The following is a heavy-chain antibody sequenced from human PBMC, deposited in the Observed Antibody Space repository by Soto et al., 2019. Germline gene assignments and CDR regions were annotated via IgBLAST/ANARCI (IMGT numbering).Heavy chain of an antibody. Sequence: QVQLVQSGAEVKKPGASVKVSCKASGYTFTSYGISWVRQAPGQGLEWMGWIRAYNGNTNYAQKLQGRVTMTTDTSTSTAYMELRSLRSDDTAVYYCARTELRFLGWFQNYYYYMDVWGKGTTVTVSS. CDR1: GYTFTSYG. CDR2: IRAYNGNT. V-gene: IGHV1-18*01. CDR3: ARTELRFLGWFQNYYYYMDV. J-gene: IGHJ6*03. D-gene: IGHD3-3*01.